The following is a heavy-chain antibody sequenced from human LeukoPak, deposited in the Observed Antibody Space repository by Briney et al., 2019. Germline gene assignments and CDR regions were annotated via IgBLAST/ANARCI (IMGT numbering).Heavy chain of an antibody. CDR2: ISGFGGGGGT. J-gene: IGHJ4*02. D-gene: IGHD3-10*01. Sequence: GGSLRLSCAASGFTFSSYAMIWVRQAPGKGLEWVSAISGFGGGGGTYYTDSVKGRFTISRDNSKNTLYLQMNSLRAEDTAVYYCARDPGSGTGYWGQGTLVTVSS. CDR3: ARDPGSGTGY. V-gene: IGHV3-23*01. CDR1: GFTFSSYA.